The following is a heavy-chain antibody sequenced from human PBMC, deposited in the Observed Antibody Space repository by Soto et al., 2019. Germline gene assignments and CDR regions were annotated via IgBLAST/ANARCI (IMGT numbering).Heavy chain of an antibody. CDR2: ISAYNGNT. D-gene: IGHD1-7*01. Sequence: QVQLVQSGAEVKKPGASVKVSCKASGYTFTSYGISWVRQAPGQGLEWMGWISAYNGNTNYAQKLQGRVTMTTDTSTRTAYMELRSLRSDDTAVYYWAAGGSYNWNYGWPNWFDPWGQGTLVTVSS. CDR3: AAGGSYNWNYGWPNWFDP. J-gene: IGHJ5*02. CDR1: GYTFTSYG. V-gene: IGHV1-18*04.